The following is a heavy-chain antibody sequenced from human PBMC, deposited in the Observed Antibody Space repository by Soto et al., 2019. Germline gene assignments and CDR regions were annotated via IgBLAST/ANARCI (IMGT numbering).Heavy chain of an antibody. CDR3: ARTVYCNGTRCYHAFDI. V-gene: IGHV4-4*02. D-gene: IGHD2-2*01. CDR2: INHSGST. J-gene: IGHJ3*02. CDR1: SGSISSKNW. Sequence: SETLSLTCAVSSGSISSKNWWSWVRQSPAKGLEWIGEINHSGSTNYNPSIKSRVSISVDKSKNQFYLMLSSVTVADTAVYYCARTVYCNGTRCYHAFDIWGQGTMVTVSS.